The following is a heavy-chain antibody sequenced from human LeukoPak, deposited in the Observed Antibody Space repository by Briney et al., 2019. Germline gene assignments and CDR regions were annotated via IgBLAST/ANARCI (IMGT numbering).Heavy chain of an antibody. Sequence: PGGSLRLSCAASGFTFSIYAMNWVSQAPGKGLEWVSSISANGGETHYADSVKGRFTISRDNSKNTLYLQINNPRAEDTAVYYCAKRYYDFPLDYWGQGTLVTVSS. CDR2: ISANGGET. CDR3: AKRYYDFPLDY. J-gene: IGHJ4*02. V-gene: IGHV3-23*01. D-gene: IGHD3-3*01. CDR1: GFTFSIYA.